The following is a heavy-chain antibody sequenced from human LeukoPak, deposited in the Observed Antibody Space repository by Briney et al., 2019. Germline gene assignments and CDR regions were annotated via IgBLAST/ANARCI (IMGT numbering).Heavy chain of an antibody. D-gene: IGHD3-22*01. CDR3: ARDRALYDSRRGYYYTEDDY. CDR1: GFTFSSYA. V-gene: IGHV3-23*01. CDR2: ISGSGGRT. J-gene: IGHJ4*02. Sequence: GGSLRLSCAASGFTFSSYAMSWVRQAPGKGLEWVSAISGSGGRTNYADSVKGRFTISRDNAKTSLYLQMNSLRADDTAVYYCARDRALYDSRRGYYYTEDDYWGQGTLVTVSS.